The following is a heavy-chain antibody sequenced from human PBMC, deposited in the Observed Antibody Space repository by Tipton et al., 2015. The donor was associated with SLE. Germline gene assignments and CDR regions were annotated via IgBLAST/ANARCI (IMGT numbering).Heavy chain of an antibody. CDR2: IHDTGRT. CDR3: ARVQGYSSGWRVRGNFDY. V-gene: IGHV4-61*02. CDR1: GDSISSGSYY. J-gene: IGHJ4*02. D-gene: IGHD6-19*01. Sequence: TLSLTCTVSGDSISSGSYYWSWIRQPAGKGLEWIGRIHDTGRTNYNPSLKSRVTISVDTSKNQFSLKLSSVTAADTAVYYCARVQGYSSGWRVRGNFDYWGQGTLLTVSS.